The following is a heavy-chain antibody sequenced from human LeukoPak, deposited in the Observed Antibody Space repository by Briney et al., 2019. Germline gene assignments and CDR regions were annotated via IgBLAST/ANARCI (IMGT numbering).Heavy chain of an antibody. Sequence: PGGSLRLSCAASGFTFSSYAMHWVRQAPGKGPEWVAVISYDGSNKYYADSVKGRFTISRDNSKNTLYLQMNSLRAEDTAVYYCAKGDRSITGTEILDYWGQGTLVTVSS. V-gene: IGHV3-30*04. CDR1: GFTFSSYA. CDR3: AKGDRSITGTEILDY. J-gene: IGHJ4*02. CDR2: ISYDGSNK. D-gene: IGHD1-7*01.